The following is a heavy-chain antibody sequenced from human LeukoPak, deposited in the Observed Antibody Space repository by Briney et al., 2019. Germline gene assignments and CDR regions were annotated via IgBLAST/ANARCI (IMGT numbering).Heavy chain of an antibody. CDR3: ARGRYHDSSGYSVFAF. Sequence: ASVKVSCRASGYSFSNYDINCVRQASGQGLEWVGWLSPDSGNTGYTQKFQGRVTMTRHTSTSTAYMELSSLRFEDTAVYYCARGRYHDSSGYSVFAFWGQGTQVTVSS. D-gene: IGHD3-9*01. J-gene: IGHJ4*02. CDR1: GYSFSNYD. V-gene: IGHV1-8*01. CDR2: LSPDSGNT.